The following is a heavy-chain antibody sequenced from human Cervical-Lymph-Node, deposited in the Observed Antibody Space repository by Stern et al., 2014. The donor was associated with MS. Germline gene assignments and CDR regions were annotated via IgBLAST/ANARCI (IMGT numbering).Heavy chain of an antibody. D-gene: IGHD6-13*01. V-gene: IGHV3-33*01. CDR1: GFTFSSYG. Sequence: VHLVESGGGVVQPGRSLRLSCAASGFTFSSYGMHWVRQAPGKGLEWGGLIWYDGSNKYYADSVKGRFTISRDNSKNTLYLQMNSLRAEDTAVYYCARSSSPSPYYYYGMDVWGQGTTVTVSS. CDR3: ARSSSPSPYYYYGMDV. CDR2: IWYDGSNK. J-gene: IGHJ6*02.